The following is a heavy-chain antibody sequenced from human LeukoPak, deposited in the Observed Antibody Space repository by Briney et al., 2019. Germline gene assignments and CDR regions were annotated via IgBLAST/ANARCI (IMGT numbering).Heavy chain of an antibody. D-gene: IGHD6-13*01. CDR3: ARVDHGGQQLLYFQY. Sequence: PSETLSLTCTVSGGSISNYYWSWIRQPPGKGLEWIGFIYYSGSTNYNPSLKSRVTISVDTSKNQFSLKLRSVTAADTAVYYCARVDHGGQQLLYFQYWGQGTLVTVSS. V-gene: IGHV4-59*08. CDR2: IYYSGST. CDR1: GGSISNYY. J-gene: IGHJ1*01.